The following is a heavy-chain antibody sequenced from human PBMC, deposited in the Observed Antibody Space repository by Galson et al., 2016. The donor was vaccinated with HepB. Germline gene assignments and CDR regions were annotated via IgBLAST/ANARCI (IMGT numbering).Heavy chain of an antibody. J-gene: IGHJ6*02. CDR3: ARFGGSLGMDV. V-gene: IGHV3-30*03. CDR2: ISYDGSEK. Sequence: SLRLSCAASGFTFSTYGMHWVRQAPGKGLEWVAVISYDGSEKYYVDSVKGRFTISRDNAKKSLFLQMNSLRVEDTAVYYCARFGGSLGMDVWGQGTTVTVSS. CDR1: GFTFSTYG. D-gene: IGHD2-15*01.